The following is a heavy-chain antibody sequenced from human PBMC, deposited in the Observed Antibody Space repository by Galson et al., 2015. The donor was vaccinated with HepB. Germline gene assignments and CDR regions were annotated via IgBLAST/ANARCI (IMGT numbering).Heavy chain of an antibody. CDR2: IVVGSGNT. D-gene: IGHD6-19*01. J-gene: IGHJ6*02. V-gene: IGHV1-58*01. CDR1: GFTFTSSA. CDR3: AADLLVAGRAYYYGMDV. Sequence: SVKVSCKASGFTFTSSAVQWVRQARGQRLEWIGWIVVGSGNTNYAQKFQERVTITRDMSTSTAYMELSSLRSEDTAVYYCAADLLVAGRAYYYGMDVWGQGTTVTVSS.